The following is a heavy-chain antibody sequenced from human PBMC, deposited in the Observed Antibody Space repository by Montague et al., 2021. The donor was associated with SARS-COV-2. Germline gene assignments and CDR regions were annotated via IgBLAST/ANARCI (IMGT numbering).Heavy chain of an antibody. V-gene: IGHV2-5*01. D-gene: IGHD7-27*01. CDR3: AHSLLFSSLGDLDS. CDR1: GFSLISDGVG. Sequence: PALVKPTQTFTLTCTFSGFSLISDGVGVGWIRQPPGKALEWLALIFWNDDKRYNSSLKNRLTVTKDTSKNQVVLTMTNMDPLDTGTYYCAHSLLFSSLGDLDSWGQGTLVTVAS. J-gene: IGHJ4*02. CDR2: IFWNDDK.